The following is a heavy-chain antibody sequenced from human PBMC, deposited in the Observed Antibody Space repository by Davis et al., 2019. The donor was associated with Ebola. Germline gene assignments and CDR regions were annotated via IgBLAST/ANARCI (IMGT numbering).Heavy chain of an antibody. CDR3: AKDSPYYYYYYMDV. V-gene: IGHV3-33*06. CDR2: IWYDGSNK. J-gene: IGHJ6*03. Sequence: GESLKISCAASGFTFSSYGMHWVRQAPGKGLEWVAVIWYDGSNKYYADSVKGRFTISRDNSKNTLYLQMNSLRAEDTAVYYCAKDSPYYYYYYMDVWGKGTTVTVSS. CDR1: GFTFSSYG.